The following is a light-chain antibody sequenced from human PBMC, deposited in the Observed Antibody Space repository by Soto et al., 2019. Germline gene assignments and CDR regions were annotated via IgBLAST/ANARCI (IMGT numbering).Light chain of an antibody. J-gene: IGLJ1*01. CDR1: SSDVGGYNY. Sequence: QSVLTQPASLSGSPGQSITISCTGASSDVGGYNYVSWYQQHPGKAPKLIIYDVSNRPSGVSDRFSGSKSGNTASLTISGLQTEDEADYFCSSCATSSTLHVFGTGTKVTV. CDR3: SSCATSSTLHV. CDR2: DVS. V-gene: IGLV2-14*03.